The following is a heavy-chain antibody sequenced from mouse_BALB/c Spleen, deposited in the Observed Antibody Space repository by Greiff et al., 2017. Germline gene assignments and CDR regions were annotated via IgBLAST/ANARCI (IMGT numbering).Heavy chain of an antibody. CDR2: IWAGGSS. CDR1: GFSLTSYG. Sequence: VMLVESGPGLVAPSQSLSITCTVSGFSLTSYGVHWVRQPPGKGLEWLGVIWAGGSSNYNTALMSRLSISKDNSKNQVFLKMNSLQNDDTAMYYGARQRSSSYYYAMDYWGQGTSVTVSS. V-gene: IGHV2-9*02. J-gene: IGHJ4*01. CDR3: ARQRSSSYYYAMDY. D-gene: IGHD1-1*01.